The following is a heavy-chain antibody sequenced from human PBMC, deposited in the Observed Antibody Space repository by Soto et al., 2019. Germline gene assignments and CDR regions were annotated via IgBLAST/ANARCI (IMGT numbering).Heavy chain of an antibody. CDR3: ARDQGGVVVTAIPYFPPQYYFDY. CDR1: GFTFSSYA. V-gene: IGHV3-30-3*01. D-gene: IGHD2-21*02. CDR2: ISYDGSNK. Sequence: PGGSLRLSCAASGFTFSSYAMHWVRQAPGKGLEWVAVISYDGSNKYYADSVKGRFTISRDNSKNTLYLQMNSLRAEDTAVYYCARDQGGVVVTAIPYFPPQYYFDYWGQGTLVTVSS. J-gene: IGHJ4*02.